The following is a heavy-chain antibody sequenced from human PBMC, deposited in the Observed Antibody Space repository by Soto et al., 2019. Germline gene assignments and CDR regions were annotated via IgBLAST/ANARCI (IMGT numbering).Heavy chain of an antibody. Sequence: LRLSCAASGFTFSSYEMNWVRQAPGKGLEWVSYISSSGSTIYYADSVKGRFTISRDNAKNSLYLQMNSLRAEDTAVYYCAGGIGGMIVVVKFRAFDIWGQGTMVTVSS. CDR2: ISSSGSTI. CDR3: AGGIGGMIVVVKFRAFDI. J-gene: IGHJ3*02. CDR1: GFTFSSYE. V-gene: IGHV3-48*03. D-gene: IGHD3-22*01.